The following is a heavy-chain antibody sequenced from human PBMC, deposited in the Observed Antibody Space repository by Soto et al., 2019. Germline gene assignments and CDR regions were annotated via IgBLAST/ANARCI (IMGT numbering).Heavy chain of an antibody. V-gene: IGHV1-46*01. J-gene: IGHJ6*02. CDR2: INPSGGST. CDR3: ARDWGIQQHYYGMDV. D-gene: IGHD5-18*01. CDR1: GYTFTSYY. Sequence: ASVKVSCKASGYTFTSYYMHWVRQAPGQGLEWMGIINPSGGSTSYAQKFQGRVTMTRDTSTSTVYMELSSLRSEDTAVYYCARDWGIQQHYYGMDVWGQGTTVTSP.